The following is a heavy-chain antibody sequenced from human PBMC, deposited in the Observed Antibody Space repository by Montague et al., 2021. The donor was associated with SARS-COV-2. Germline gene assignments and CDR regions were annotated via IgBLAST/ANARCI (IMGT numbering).Heavy chain of an antibody. J-gene: IGHJ4*02. Sequence: SETLSLTCTVSGGSISPYYWSWIRQPPGKGLEWIGNIYYTGSTNYNSSLKSRLTISVDTSENQFSLKVTSVAPADTAVYYRARVGCELRVGDYYFDYWGQGTLVTVSS. V-gene: IGHV4-59*01. D-gene: IGHD1-26*01. CDR2: IYYTGST. CDR1: GGSISPYY. CDR3: ARVGCELRVGDYYFDY.